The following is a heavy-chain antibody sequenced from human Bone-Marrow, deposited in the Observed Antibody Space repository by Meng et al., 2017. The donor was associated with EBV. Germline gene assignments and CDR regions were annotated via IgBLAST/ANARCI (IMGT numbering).Heavy chain of an antibody. CDR3: ARPDDYNFKGFYH. CDR1: GGSFSRYG. CDR2: TIPLFGQA. J-gene: IGHJ4*02. Sequence: VQVVQSGAEVKKVGSSVKVSCKGSGGSFSRYGVVWVRQAPGLGLEWMGGTIPLFGQAKFARKFQGRVTVTADESTNTAYTELSSLTSEDTAVYFCARPDDYNFKGFYHWGQGTLVTVSS. D-gene: IGHD5-24*01. V-gene: IGHV1-69*01.